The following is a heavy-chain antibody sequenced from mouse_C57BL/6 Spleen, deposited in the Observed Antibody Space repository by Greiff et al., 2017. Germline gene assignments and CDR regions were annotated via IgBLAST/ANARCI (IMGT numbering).Heavy chain of an antibody. CDR1: GYTFTSYW. Sequence: VQLQQPGAELVRPGSSVKLSCKASGYTFTSYWMDWVKQRPGQGLEWIGNIYPSDSETHYNQKFKDKATLTVDKSSSTAYMQLSSLTSEDSAVYYCAREESNYLFAYWGQGTLVTVSA. CDR2: IYPSDSET. D-gene: IGHD2-5*01. J-gene: IGHJ3*01. CDR3: AREESNYLFAY. V-gene: IGHV1-61*01.